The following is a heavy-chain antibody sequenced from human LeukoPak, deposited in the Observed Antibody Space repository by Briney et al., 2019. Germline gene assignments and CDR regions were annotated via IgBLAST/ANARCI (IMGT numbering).Heavy chain of an antibody. CDR3: ARGRKKNFGVVIFDY. V-gene: IGHV1-8*01. Sequence: ASVKDSCKASGYTFTSYDINGVRQATGQGLEWMGWMNPNSGNTGYAQKFQGRVTMTRNTSISTAYMELSSLRSEDTAVYYCARGRKKNFGVVIFDYWGQGTLVTVSS. CDR2: MNPNSGNT. CDR1: GYTFTSYD. J-gene: IGHJ4*02. D-gene: IGHD3-3*01.